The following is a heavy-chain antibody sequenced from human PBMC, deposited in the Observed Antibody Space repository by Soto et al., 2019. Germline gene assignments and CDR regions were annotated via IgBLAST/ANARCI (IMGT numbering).Heavy chain of an antibody. J-gene: IGHJ3*02. CDR1: GYTFTGYY. CDR2: INPNSGGT. D-gene: IGHD2-15*01. CDR3: ARSEYCSGGSCYLDAFDI. Sequence: ASVKVSCKASGYTFTGYYMQWVRQAPGQGLEWMGWINPNSGGTNYAQKFQGWVTMTRDTSISTAYMELSRLRSDDTAVYYCARSEYCSGGSCYLDAFDIWGQGTMVTVSS. V-gene: IGHV1-2*04.